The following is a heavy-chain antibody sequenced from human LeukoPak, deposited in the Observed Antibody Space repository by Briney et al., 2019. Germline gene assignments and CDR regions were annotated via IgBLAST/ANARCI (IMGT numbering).Heavy chain of an antibody. CDR1: GGSISSYY. CDR2: ISYSGST. D-gene: IGHD3-22*01. V-gene: IGHV4-59*01. J-gene: IGHJ4*02. Sequence: SATLSLTCTVSGGSISSYYWSWIRLPPGKGLEWIGFISYSGSTNYNPSLRSRVTISLDTSKNQFSLHLSSVTGADTAVYYCARGGPGSGWHYYLDYWGQGTLVTVSS. CDR3: ARGGPGSGWHYYLDY.